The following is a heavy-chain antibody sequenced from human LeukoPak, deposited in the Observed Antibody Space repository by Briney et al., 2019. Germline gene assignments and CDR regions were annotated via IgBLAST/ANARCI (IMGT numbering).Heavy chain of an antibody. Sequence: GGSLRLPCAASGFTFSSYWMSWVRQAPGKGLEWVANIKQDGSEKYYVDSVKGRFTISRDNAKNSLYLQMNSLRADDTAVYYCARERIATASAGDYWGQGTLVTVSS. CDR1: GFTFSSYW. J-gene: IGHJ4*02. D-gene: IGHD6-13*01. CDR2: IKQDGSEK. CDR3: ARERIATASAGDY. V-gene: IGHV3-7*01.